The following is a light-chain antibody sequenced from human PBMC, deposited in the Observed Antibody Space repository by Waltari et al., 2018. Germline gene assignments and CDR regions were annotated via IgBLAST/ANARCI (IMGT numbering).Light chain of an antibody. V-gene: IGLV2-8*01. Sequence: QSALTQPPSASGSPGQSVTISCTGTSSDIGTYNLVSWYQQGPGKAPKLIIYEVTKRPSGVPDRFSGSKSGNTASLTVSGLQADDEADYYCSSYAGSGNVVFGGGTKLT. CDR1: SSDIGTYNL. CDR3: SSYAGSGNVV. CDR2: EVT. J-gene: IGLJ3*02.